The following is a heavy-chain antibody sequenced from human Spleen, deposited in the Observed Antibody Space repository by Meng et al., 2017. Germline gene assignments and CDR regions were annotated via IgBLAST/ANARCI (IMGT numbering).Heavy chain of an antibody. V-gene: IGHV4-39*07. CDR2: MFSSGAA. Sequence: SETLSLTCIVFGGSINVSDYYWGWIRQSPGKGLEWIGSMFSSGAAYYSPSLKSRATISIDTSKNQFSLKLSSVTAADTAVYYCARGRLWVGATSRFDYWGQGTLVTVSS. D-gene: IGHD1-26*01. CDR3: ARGRLWVGATSRFDY. CDR1: GGSINVSDYY. J-gene: IGHJ4*02.